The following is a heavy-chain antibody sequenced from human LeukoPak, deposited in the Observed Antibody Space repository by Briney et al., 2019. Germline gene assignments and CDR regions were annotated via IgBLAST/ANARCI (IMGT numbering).Heavy chain of an antibody. V-gene: IGHV1-69*13. CDR2: IIPIFGTA. J-gene: IGHJ5*02. CDR3: ARVGSGWYDNWFDP. D-gene: IGHD6-19*01. Sequence: SVKVSCKASGGTFSSYAISWVRQAPGQGLEWMGGIIPIFGTANYAQKFQGRVTITADESTSTAYMELSSLRSEDTAVYYCARVGSGWYDNWFDPWGQGTLVTVSS. CDR1: GGTFSSYA.